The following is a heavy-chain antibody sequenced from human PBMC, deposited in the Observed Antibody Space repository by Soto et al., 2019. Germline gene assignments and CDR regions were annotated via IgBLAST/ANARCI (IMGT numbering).Heavy chain of an antibody. D-gene: IGHD2-2*01. J-gene: IGHJ3*02. V-gene: IGHV1-69*02. CDR2: IIPILGIA. CDR3: ASRSAAGAFDI. Sequence: SVKVSCKASGGTFSSYTISWVLQAPGQGLEWMGRIIPILGIANYAQKFQGRVTITADKSTSTAYMELSSLRSEDTAVYYCASRSAAGAFDIWGQGTMVTVSS. CDR1: GGTFSSYT.